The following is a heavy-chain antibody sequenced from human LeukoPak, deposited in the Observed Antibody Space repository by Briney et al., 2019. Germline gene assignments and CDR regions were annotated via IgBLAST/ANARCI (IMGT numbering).Heavy chain of an antibody. CDR1: GFPFSSCA. Sequence: GGSLRLSCAASGFPFSSCAMSWVRQAPGKGLEWVSAITGSGSITYYSDSVKGRFTISRDNSKNTVYLQLNSLRVEDTAVYYCAKMQGYFDYWGQGTLVTVSS. CDR2: ITGSGSIT. V-gene: IGHV3-23*01. J-gene: IGHJ4*02. CDR3: AKMQGYFDY.